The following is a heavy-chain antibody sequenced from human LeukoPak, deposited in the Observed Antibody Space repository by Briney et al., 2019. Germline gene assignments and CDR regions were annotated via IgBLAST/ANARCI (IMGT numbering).Heavy chain of an antibody. CDR3: AKEGAHRHFGFAY. Sequence: GGSLRLSCAASGFTFSSFAMSWVRQAPGKGLEWVSAIGTGVSTFYADSVQGRFTISRDNSKSALYLQMNSLRAEGTAVYYCAKEGAHRHFGFAYWGQGTLVTVSS. CDR1: GFTFSSFA. CDR2: IGTGVST. J-gene: IGHJ4*02. V-gene: IGHV3-23*01. D-gene: IGHD3-3*01.